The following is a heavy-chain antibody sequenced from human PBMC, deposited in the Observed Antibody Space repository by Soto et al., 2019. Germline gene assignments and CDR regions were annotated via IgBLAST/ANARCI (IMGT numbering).Heavy chain of an antibody. V-gene: IGHV1-3*01. J-gene: IGHJ5*02. CDR2: INAGNGNT. D-gene: IGHD3-10*01. Sequence: QVQLVQSGAEVKKPGASVKVSCKASGYTFTSYAMHWVRQAPGQRLEWMGWINAGNGNTKYSQKFQGRVTITRDTSASTAYMELSSLRSEDTAVYYCARDRSYGRGYYYGSGSNYNWFDPWGQGTLVTVSS. CDR1: GYTFTSYA. CDR3: ARDRSYGRGYYYGSGSNYNWFDP.